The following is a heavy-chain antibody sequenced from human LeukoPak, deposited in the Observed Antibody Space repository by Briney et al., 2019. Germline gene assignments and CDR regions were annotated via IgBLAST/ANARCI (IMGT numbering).Heavy chain of an antibody. V-gene: IGHV3-23*01. CDR1: GFTFNNFG. CDR2: ISGTGASI. J-gene: IGHJ5*01. D-gene: IGHD2-21*01. Sequence: GGSLRLSCAASGFTFNNFGMSWVRQAPGKGLEWLSIISGTGASIYYAESMKGRFTISRDNSNNTLYLQMNSLRAEDTAVYYCAKSLNSGRMGWFDSWGQGTLVTVSS. CDR3: AKSLNSGRMGWFDS.